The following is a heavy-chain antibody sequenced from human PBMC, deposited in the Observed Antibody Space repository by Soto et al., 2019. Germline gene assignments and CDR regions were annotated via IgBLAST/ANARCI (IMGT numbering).Heavy chain of an antibody. Sequence: PGGSLRLSCAASGFTFSSYAMHWVRQAPGKGLEWVAVISYDGSNKYYADSVKGRFTISRDNSKNTLYLQMNSLRAEDTAVYYCAREVELKDDWGQGTLVTVSS. CDR1: GFTFSSYA. D-gene: IGHD3-10*01. V-gene: IGHV3-30-3*01. CDR3: AREVELKDD. CDR2: ISYDGSNK. J-gene: IGHJ4*02.